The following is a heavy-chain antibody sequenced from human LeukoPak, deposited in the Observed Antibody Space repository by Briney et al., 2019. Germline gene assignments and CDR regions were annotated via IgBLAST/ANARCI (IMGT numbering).Heavy chain of an antibody. CDR1: GGSISSYY. D-gene: IGHD4-17*01. J-gene: IGHJ4*02. CDR2: IYYSGST. Sequence: PSEPLSLTCTVSGGSISSYYWSWTRQPPGKGLEWIGYIYYSGSTNYNPSLKSRVTISVDTSKNQFSLKLSSVTAADTAVYYCARLGRYYGDYGGFDYWGQGTLVTVSS. V-gene: IGHV4-59*01. CDR3: ARLGRYYGDYGGFDY.